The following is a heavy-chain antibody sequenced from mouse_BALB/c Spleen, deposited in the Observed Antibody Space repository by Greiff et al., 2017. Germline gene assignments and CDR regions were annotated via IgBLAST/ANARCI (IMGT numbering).Heavy chain of an antibody. V-gene: IGHV3-6*02. Sequence: EVQLQESGPGLVKPSQSLSLTCSVTGYSITSGYYWNWIRQFPGNKLEWMGYISYDGSNNYNPSLKNRISITRDTSKNQFFLKLNSVTTEDTATYYCARKEDGSSYPPWFAYWGQGTLVTVSA. CDR1: GYSITSGYY. CDR3: ARKEDGSSYPPWFAY. D-gene: IGHD1-1*01. CDR2: ISYDGSN. J-gene: IGHJ3*01.